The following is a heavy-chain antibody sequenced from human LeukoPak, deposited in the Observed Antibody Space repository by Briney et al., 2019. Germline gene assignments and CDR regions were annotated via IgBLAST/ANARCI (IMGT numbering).Heavy chain of an antibody. Sequence: GGSLRLSCAASGFTFSNAWMSWVRQAPGKGLEWVGRIKSKTDGGTTDYAAPVKGRFTISRDDSKNTLYLQMNSLKTEDTAVYYCTVGSSWYSKGYYYYMDVWGKGTTVTVSS. J-gene: IGHJ6*03. CDR2: IKSKTDGGTT. V-gene: IGHV3-15*01. CDR3: TVGSSWYSKGYYYYMDV. D-gene: IGHD6-13*01. CDR1: GFTFSNAW.